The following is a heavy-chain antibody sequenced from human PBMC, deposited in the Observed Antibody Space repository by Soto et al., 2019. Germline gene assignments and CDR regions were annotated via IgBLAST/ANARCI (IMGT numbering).Heavy chain of an antibody. CDR2: IYYSGST. CDR1: GCSISSGGYY. D-gene: IGHD2-15*01. CDR3: ARDYRAAPRYYYGMDV. Sequence: PSETLSLTCTVSGCSISSGGYYWSWIRQHPGKGLEWIGYIYYSGSTYYNPSLKSRVTISVDTSKNQFSLKLSSVTAADTAVYYCARDYRAAPRYYYGMDVWGQGTTVTVSS. V-gene: IGHV4-31*03. J-gene: IGHJ6*02.